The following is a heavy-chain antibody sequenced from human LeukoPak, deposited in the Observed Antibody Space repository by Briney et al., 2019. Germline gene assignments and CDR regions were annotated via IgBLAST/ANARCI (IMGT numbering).Heavy chain of an antibody. CDR2: IDWDDDK. CDR3: ARTVYSSPYRDYYYYYMDV. D-gene: IGHD6-13*01. Sequence: SGPTLVNPTQTLTLTCTFSGFSLSTRGMCVSWVRQPPGKALEWLALIDWDDDKYYSTSLKTRLTISKDTSKNQVVLTMTNMDPVDTATYYCARTVYSSPYRDYYYYYMDVWGKGTTVTVSS. CDR1: GFSLSTRGMC. V-gene: IGHV2-70*20. J-gene: IGHJ6*03.